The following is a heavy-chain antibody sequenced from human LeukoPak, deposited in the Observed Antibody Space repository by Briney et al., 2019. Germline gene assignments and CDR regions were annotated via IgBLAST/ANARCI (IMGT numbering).Heavy chain of an antibody. CDR1: GGTFSSYT. J-gene: IGHJ4*02. D-gene: IGHD3-3*01. Sequence: GASVKVSCKASGGTFSSYTISWVRQAPGQGLEWMGRIIPILGIVNYAQKFQGRVTITADKSTSTAYMELSSLRSEDTAVYYCAREAPYYDFWSGYYTLVYWGQGTLVTVSS. V-gene: IGHV1-69*04. CDR3: AREAPYYDFWSGYYTLVY. CDR2: IIPILGIV.